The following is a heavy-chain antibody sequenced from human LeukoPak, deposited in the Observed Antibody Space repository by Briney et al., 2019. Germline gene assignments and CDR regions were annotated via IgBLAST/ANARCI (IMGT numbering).Heavy chain of an antibody. CDR2: INPNSGGT. V-gene: IGHV1-2*02. Sequence: ASVKVSCKASGYTFTGYYMHWVRQAPGQGLEWMGWINPNSGGTNYAQKFQGRVTMTRDTSISTAYMELSRLRSDDTAVYYCARDGRCSGGSCYSGYLYYYTDVWGKGTAVTVSS. D-gene: IGHD2-15*01. CDR3: ARDGRCSGGSCYSGYLYYYTDV. J-gene: IGHJ6*03. CDR1: GYTFTGYY.